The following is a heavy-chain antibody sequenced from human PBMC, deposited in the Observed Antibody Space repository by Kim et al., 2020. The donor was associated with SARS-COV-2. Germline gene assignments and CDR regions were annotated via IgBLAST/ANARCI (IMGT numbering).Heavy chain of an antibody. CDR2: VNPNSGNT. J-gene: IGHJ4*02. Sequence: ASVKVSCKASGYSFTSYDINWVRHATGQGLEWMGWVNPNSGNTGYAQKFQGRVTMTRNTATSTAYMELSSLRSEDTAVYYCASGPGGWYDYWGQGTLVTVSS. D-gene: IGHD6-19*01. CDR3: ASGPGGWYDY. CDR1: GYSFTSYD. V-gene: IGHV1-8*02.